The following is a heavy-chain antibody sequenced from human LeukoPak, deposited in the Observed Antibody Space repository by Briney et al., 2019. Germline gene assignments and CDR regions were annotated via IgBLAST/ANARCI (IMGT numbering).Heavy chain of an antibody. CDR3: ANGAFWSHSDAFDI. CDR1: GFTFDHYA. V-gene: IGHV3-9*03. CDR2: MSWNSGSI. J-gene: IGHJ3*02. Sequence: GRALRLSFAATGFTFDHYAMHWLRQAPAKGLAGVSGMSWNSGSIGYADSVEGRFTISRDNAKNSLYLQMNSLRAEDMALYYCANGAFWSHSDAFDIWGRGTMVTVSA. D-gene: IGHD3-3*01.